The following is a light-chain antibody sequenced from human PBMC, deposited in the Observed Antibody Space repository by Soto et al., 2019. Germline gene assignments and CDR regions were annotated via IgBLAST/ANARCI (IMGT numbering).Light chain of an antibody. CDR1: SSDVGGYNY. J-gene: IGLJ2*01. CDR3: SSYTSSSSLV. V-gene: IGLV2-14*01. CDR2: DVS. Sequence: QSALTQPASVSGSPGQSITISCTGTSSDVGGYNYVSWYQQHPGKVPKLMIYDVSNRPSGVSNRFSASKSGNTASLTISGLQAEDEGDYYCSSYTSSSSLVFGGGTKVTVL.